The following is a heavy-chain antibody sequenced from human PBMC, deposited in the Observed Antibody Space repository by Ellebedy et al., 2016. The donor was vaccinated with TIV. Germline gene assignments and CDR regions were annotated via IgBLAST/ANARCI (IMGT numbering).Heavy chain of an antibody. Sequence: AASVKVSCKASGYTFTASYLHWVRHAPGQGLEWMGWINPNSGGTTYAQSFQGRLTMTRDTSINTAYMELRRLRSDDTAVYYCARDLSVNWFDPWGQGTLVTVSS. CDR3: ARDLSVNWFDP. D-gene: IGHD5/OR15-5a*01. J-gene: IGHJ5*02. V-gene: IGHV1-2*02. CDR2: INPNSGGT. CDR1: GYTFTASY.